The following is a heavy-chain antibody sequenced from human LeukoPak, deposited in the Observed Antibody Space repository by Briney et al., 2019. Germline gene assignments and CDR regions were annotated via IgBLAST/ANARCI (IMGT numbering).Heavy chain of an antibody. J-gene: IGHJ3*02. CDR2: IIPIFGTA. D-gene: IGHD4-17*01. Sequence: SSVKVSCKASGGTFSSYAISWVRQAPGQGLEWMGRIIPIFGTANYAQKFQGRVTITTDESTSTAYMELSSLRSEDTAVYYCARGSGDLYGDYAFDIWGQGTMVTVSS. CDR3: ARGSGDLYGDYAFDI. CDR1: GGTFSSYA. V-gene: IGHV1-69*05.